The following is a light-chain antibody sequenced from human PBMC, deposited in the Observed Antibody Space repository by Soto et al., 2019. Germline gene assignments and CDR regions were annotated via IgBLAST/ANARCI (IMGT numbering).Light chain of an antibody. Sequence: QAVVTQEPSLTVSPGGTVTLTCGSSTGAVTSGHYPYWFQQKPGQAPRTLIYDTSDKHSWTPARFSGSLLGGKAALPLSGGQPEAEADYYCLLSCGGAHVFGTGTKLTVL. CDR2: DTS. J-gene: IGLJ1*01. V-gene: IGLV7-46*01. CDR3: LLSCGGAHV. CDR1: TGAVTSGHY.